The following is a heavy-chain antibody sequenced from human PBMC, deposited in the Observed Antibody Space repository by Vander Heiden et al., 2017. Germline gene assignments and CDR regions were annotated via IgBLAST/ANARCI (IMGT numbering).Heavy chain of an antibody. J-gene: IGHJ2*01. CDR3: ARVGPLLWFGDTRYFDL. Sequence: QVQLQQWGAGLLTPSETLSLTCAVYGGSFSGYYWSWIRQPPGKGLEWIGEINHSGSTNYNPSLKSRVTISVDTSKNQFSLKLSSVTAADTAVYYCARVGPLLWFGDTRYFDLWGRGTLVTVSS. CDR2: INHSGST. V-gene: IGHV4-34*01. CDR1: GGSFSGYY. D-gene: IGHD3-10*01.